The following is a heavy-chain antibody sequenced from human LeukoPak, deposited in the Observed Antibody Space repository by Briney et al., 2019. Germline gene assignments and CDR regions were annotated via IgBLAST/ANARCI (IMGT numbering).Heavy chain of an antibody. V-gene: IGHV3-30-3*01. CDR1: GFTFSSYA. CDR2: ISYDGSNK. Sequence: GGSLRLSCAASGFTFSSYAMHWVRQAPGKGLEWVAVISYDGSNKYYADSVKGRFTISRDNSKNTLYLQMNSLRAEDTAVYYCARVRVGLLWFGELCYRGQGTLVTVSS. D-gene: IGHD3-10*01. J-gene: IGHJ4*02. CDR3: ARVRVGLLWFGELCY.